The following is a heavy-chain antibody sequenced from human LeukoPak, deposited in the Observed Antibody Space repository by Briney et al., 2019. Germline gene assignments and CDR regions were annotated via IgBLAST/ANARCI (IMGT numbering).Heavy chain of an antibody. CDR3: AKFAGATDPLFDY. D-gene: IGHD1-26*01. CDR2: ISYDGSNK. Sequence: PGGSLRLSCAASGFTFSSHAMSWVRQAPGKGLEWVAVISYDGSNKYYADSVKGRFTISRDNSKNTLYLQMNSLRAEDTAVYYCAKFAGATDPLFDYWGQGTLVTVSS. J-gene: IGHJ4*02. V-gene: IGHV3-30*18. CDR1: GFTFSSHA.